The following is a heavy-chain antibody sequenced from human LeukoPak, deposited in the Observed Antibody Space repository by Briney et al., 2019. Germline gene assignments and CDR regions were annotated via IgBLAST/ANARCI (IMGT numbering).Heavy chain of an antibody. CDR3: ARLPGFGELLSGLDY. J-gene: IGHJ4*02. D-gene: IGHD3-10*01. CDR1: GLTFSSYA. Sequence: GGSLRLSCAASGLTFSSYAMSWVRQPPGKGLEWVSAISGSGGSTYYADSVKGRFTISRDNSKNTLYLQMNSLRAEDTAVYYCARLPGFGELLSGLDYWGQGTLVTVSS. V-gene: IGHV3-23*01. CDR2: ISGSGGST.